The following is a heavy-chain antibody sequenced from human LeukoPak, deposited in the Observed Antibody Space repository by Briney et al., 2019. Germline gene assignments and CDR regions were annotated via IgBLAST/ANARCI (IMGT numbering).Heavy chain of an antibody. Sequence: SETLSLTCTVSGGSISSYYWSWIRQPAGKGLEWIGRIYTSGSTNYNPSLKSRVTMSVDTSKNQFSLKLSSVTAADTAVYYCARDGTYGGNSGELHYWGQGTLVTVSS. CDR1: GGSISSYY. CDR2: IYTSGST. CDR3: ARDGTYGGNSGELHY. V-gene: IGHV4-4*07. J-gene: IGHJ4*02. D-gene: IGHD4-23*01.